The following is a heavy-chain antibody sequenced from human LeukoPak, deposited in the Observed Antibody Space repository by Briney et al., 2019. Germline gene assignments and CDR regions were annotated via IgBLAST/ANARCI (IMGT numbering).Heavy chain of an antibody. CDR2: ISAYNGNT. V-gene: IGHV1-18*01. CDR3: ARDNYGSGSYGYYGMDV. CDR1: GYTFTSYG. Sequence: GASVKVSCKASGYTFTSYGISWVRQAPGQGLEWMGWISAYNGNTNYAQKLQGRVTMTTDTSTSTAYMELRSLRSDDTAVYYCARDNYGSGSYGYYGMDVWGQGTTVTVSS. D-gene: IGHD3-10*01. J-gene: IGHJ6*02.